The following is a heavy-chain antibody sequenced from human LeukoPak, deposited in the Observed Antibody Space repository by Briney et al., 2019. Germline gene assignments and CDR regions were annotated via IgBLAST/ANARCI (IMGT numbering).Heavy chain of an antibody. D-gene: IGHD6-13*01. CDR1: GFTFDDYS. J-gene: IGHJ4*01. V-gene: IGHV3-9*01. CDR2: ISWSSGSI. Sequence: PGRSLRLSCAASGFTFDDYSMHWIRQAPGKGLEWVSCISWSSGSIDYADSVKGRFTISRDNAKNSLYLQMKSVTAEDTALYYCAKPQWQQLVD. CDR3: AKPQWQQLVD.